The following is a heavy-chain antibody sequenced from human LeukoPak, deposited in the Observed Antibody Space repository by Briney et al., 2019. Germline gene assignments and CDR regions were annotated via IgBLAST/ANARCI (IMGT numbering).Heavy chain of an antibody. J-gene: IGHJ5*02. CDR2: IYYSGST. CDR3: ARESATKGFDP. V-gene: IGHV4-59*01. CDR1: GGSISSYY. D-gene: IGHD3-3*01. Sequence: PSETLSLTCTVSGGSISSYYWSWIRQPPGKGLEWIGYIYYSGSTNYNPSLKSRVTISVDTSKNQFSLKLSSVTAADTAVYYCARESATKGFDPWGQGTLVTVSS.